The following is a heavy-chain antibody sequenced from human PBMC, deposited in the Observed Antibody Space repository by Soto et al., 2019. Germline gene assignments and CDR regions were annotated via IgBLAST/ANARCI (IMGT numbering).Heavy chain of an antibody. V-gene: IGHV3-30*18. CDR2: ISYDGSNK. J-gene: IGHJ4*02. CDR1: GFTFSSYG. D-gene: IGHD5-18*01. Sequence: GESLKISCAASGFTFSSYGMHWVRQAPGKGLEWVAVISYDGSNKYYADSVKGRFTISRDNSKNTLYLQMNSLRAEDTAVYYCAKDTRGYSYGYAYFDYWGQGTLVTVSS. CDR3: AKDTRGYSYGYAYFDY.